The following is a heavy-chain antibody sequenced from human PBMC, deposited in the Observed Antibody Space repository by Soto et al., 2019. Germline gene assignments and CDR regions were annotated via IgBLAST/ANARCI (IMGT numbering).Heavy chain of an antibody. CDR1: GFNFGTYA. J-gene: IGHJ6*02. D-gene: IGHD1-1*01. CDR2: IAYDGINT. Sequence: PGGSLRLSCVASGFNFGTYAIHWVRQAPGKGLQWVALIAYDGINTYYADSVKGRFTISRDNSKNTLHLQMNSLRPEDTGVYLCARVTPGNNLYYFSGSDVWGQG. V-gene: IGHV3-30-3*01. CDR3: ARVTPGNNLYYFSGSDV.